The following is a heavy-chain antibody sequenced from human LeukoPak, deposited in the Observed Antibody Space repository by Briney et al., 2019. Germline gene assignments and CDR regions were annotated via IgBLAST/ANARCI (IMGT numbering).Heavy chain of an antibody. CDR2: ISGSGGTT. CDR3: AKGRYYYYYMDV. J-gene: IGHJ6*03. CDR1: GFTFSSYD. V-gene: IGHV3-23*01. Sequence: GGSLRLSCAASGFTFSSYDMSWVRQAPGKGLEWVSAISGSGGTTYYADSVKGRFTISRDNSKNTLYLQMNSLRAEDTAIYYCAKGRYYYYYMDVWGKGTTVTISS.